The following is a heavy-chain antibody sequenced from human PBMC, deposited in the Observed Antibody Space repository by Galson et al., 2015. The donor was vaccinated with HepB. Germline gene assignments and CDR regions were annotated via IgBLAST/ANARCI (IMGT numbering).Heavy chain of an antibody. D-gene: IGHD3-3*01. CDR3: ARESHAIFGARTYYYYGMDV. CDR2: IYSGGST. J-gene: IGHJ6*02. V-gene: IGHV3-53*01. CDR1: GFTVSTNY. Sequence: SLRLSCAASGFTVSTNYMSWVRQAPGKGLEWVSVIYSGGSTYYADSVKGRFTISRDNSKNTLYLQMNSLRAEDTAVYYCARESHAIFGARTYYYYGMDVWGQGTTVTVSS.